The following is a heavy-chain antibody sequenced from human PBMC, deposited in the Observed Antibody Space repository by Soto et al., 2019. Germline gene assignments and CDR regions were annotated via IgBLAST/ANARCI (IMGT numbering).Heavy chain of an antibody. CDR2: ISSSSSYI. CDR3: ARDKGYSGYDGSSFDY. D-gene: IGHD5-12*01. J-gene: IGHJ4*02. CDR1: GFTFSSYS. V-gene: IGHV3-21*01. Sequence: GGAVRLSCAASGFTFSSYSMNWVRQAPGKGLEWVSSISSSSSYIYYADSVKGRFTISRDNAKNSLYLQMNSLRAEDTAVYYCARDKGYSGYDGSSFDYWGQGTLVTVSS.